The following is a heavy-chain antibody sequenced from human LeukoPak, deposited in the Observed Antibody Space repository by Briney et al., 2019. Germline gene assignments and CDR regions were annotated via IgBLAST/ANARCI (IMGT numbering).Heavy chain of an antibody. CDR1: GFTFSSYG. CDR2: IRNAGSNK. D-gene: IGHD2-15*01. Sequence: QSGGSLRLSCTASGFTFSSYGMHWVRQAPGKGLEWVALIRNAGSNKYADSVKGRFIISRDNSKNMLYLQLNSLRAEDTVVYYCARDVFGDFDYWGQGTLVTVSS. V-gene: IGHV3-30*02. J-gene: IGHJ4*02. CDR3: ARDVFGDFDY.